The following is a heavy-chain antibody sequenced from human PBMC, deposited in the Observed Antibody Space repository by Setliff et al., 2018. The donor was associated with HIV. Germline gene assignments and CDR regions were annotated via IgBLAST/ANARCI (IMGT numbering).Heavy chain of an antibody. V-gene: IGHV3-49*03. CDR3: TRDHRFVDRYPDW. D-gene: IGHD3-9*01. CDR1: GFTFGDYA. CDR2: IRSKAYGGTT. Sequence: GGSLRLSCTASGFTFGDYAMSWFRQAPGKGLEWVGFIRSKAYGGTTEYAASVKGRFTISRDDSKSIAYLQMNSLKTEDTAVYYCTRDHRFVDRYPDWWGQGTLVTVSS. J-gene: IGHJ4*02.